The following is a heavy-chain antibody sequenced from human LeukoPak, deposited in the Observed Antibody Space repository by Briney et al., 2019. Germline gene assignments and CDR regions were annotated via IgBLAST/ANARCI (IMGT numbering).Heavy chain of an antibody. CDR3: AKDLVPLYNSGWYSDY. CDR1: GFTFSSYA. D-gene: IGHD6-19*01. CDR2: ISGSGGST. Sequence: GGSLRLSCAASGFTFSSYAMSWVRQAPGKGLEWVSAISGSGGSTYYADSVKGRFTISRDNSKNTLYLQMNSLRAEDTAVYYCAKDLVPLYNSGWYSDYWGQGTLVTVSS. J-gene: IGHJ4*02. V-gene: IGHV3-23*01.